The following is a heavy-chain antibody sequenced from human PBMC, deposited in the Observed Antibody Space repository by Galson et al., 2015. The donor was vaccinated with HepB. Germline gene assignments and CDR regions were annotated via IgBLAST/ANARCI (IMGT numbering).Heavy chain of an antibody. J-gene: IGHJ4*02. CDR1: GFTFSSYS. D-gene: IGHD1-14*01. CDR3: ARERWDSEEPFDY. CDR2: ISSSSSYI. V-gene: IGHV3-21*01. Sequence: SLRLSCAASGFTFSSYSMNWVRQAPGKGLEWVSSISSSSSYIYYADSVKGRFTISRDNAKNSLYLQMNSLRAEDTAVYYCARERWDSEEPFDYWGQGTLVTVSS.